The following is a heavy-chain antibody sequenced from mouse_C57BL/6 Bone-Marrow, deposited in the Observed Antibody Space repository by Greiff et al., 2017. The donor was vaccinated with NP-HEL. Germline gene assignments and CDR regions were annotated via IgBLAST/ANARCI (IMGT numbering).Heavy chain of an antibody. D-gene: IGHD1-1*01. CDR3: ARWGFITTVVATYYYAMDY. CDR2: IDPNSGGT. J-gene: IGHJ4*01. Sequence: QVQLQQSGAELVKPGASVKLSCKASGYTFTSYWMHWVKQRPGRGLEWIGRIDPNSGGTKYNEKFKSKATLTVDKPSSTAYMQLSSLTSEDSAVYYCARWGFITTVVATYYYAMDYWGQGTSVTVSS. V-gene: IGHV1-72*01. CDR1: GYTFTSYW.